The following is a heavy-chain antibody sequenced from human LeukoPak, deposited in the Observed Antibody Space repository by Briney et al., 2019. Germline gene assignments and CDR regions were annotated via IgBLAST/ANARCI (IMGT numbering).Heavy chain of an antibody. CDR3: AKDRGTTVTNR. D-gene: IGHD4-17*01. CDR1: GFTFSTYS. CDR2: ISSSSSYI. Sequence: GGSLRLSCAASGFTFSTYSMNWVRQAPGKGLEWVSSISSSSSYIYYADSVKGRFTISRDNSKNTLYLQMNSLRAEDTAVYYCAKDRGTTVTNRWGQGTLVTVSS. J-gene: IGHJ5*02. V-gene: IGHV3-21*04.